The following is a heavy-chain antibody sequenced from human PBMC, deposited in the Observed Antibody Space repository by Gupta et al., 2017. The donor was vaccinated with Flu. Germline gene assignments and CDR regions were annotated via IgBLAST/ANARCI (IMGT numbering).Heavy chain of an antibody. Sequence: QVQLVESGGGVVQPGRSLRLSCAASGFTFSDYAMHWVRQAPGKGLEWLAIIGYDGSDKYYADSVKGRFTISRDNSRNTLYMQMNSLRAEDTAVYYCARSRYDFWSGYVGSEYGMDVWGQGTTVTVSS. CDR3: ARSRYDFWSGYVGSEYGMDV. D-gene: IGHD3-3*01. CDR1: GFTFSDYA. CDR2: IGYDGSDK. V-gene: IGHV3-33*01. J-gene: IGHJ6*02.